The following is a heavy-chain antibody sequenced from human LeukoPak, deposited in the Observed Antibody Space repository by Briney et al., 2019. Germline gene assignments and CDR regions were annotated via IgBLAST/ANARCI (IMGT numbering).Heavy chain of an antibody. J-gene: IGHJ4*02. CDR2: ISGSGGST. V-gene: IGHV3-23*01. D-gene: IGHD3-9*01. CDR3: ARRGILTGPLDY. Sequence: GGSLRLSCAASGFTFSSYAMSWVRQAPGKGLEWVSAISGSGGSTYCADSVKGRFTISRDNSKNTLYLQMNSLRAEDTAVYYCARRGILTGPLDYWGQGTLVTVSS. CDR1: GFTFSSYA.